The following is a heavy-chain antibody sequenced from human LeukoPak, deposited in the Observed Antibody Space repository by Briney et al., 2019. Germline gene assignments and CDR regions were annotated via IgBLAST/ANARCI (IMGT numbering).Heavy chain of an antibody. V-gene: IGHV1-69*05. J-gene: IGHJ3*02. CDR3: ARVGVDTAMVDAFDI. CDR2: IIPIFGTA. D-gene: IGHD5-18*01. CDR1: GGTFSSYA. Sequence: ASVKVSCKASGGTFSSYAISWVRQAPGQGLEWMGRIIPIFGTANYAQKFQGRVTITTDESTSTAYMELSSLRSEDTAVCYCARVGVDTAMVDAFDIWGQGTMVTVSS.